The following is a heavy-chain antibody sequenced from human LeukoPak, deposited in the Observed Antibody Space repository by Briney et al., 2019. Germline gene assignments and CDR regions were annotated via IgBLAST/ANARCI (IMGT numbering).Heavy chain of an antibody. CDR2: MNPNSGNT. V-gene: IGHV1-8*01. Sequence: VASVKVSCKASGYTFTSYDINWVRQATGQGLEWMGWMNPNSGNTGYAQKFQGRVTMTRNTSISTAYMELSSLRSEDTAVYYCARGLIPPPRYGGNSPPGYWGQGTLVTVSS. CDR3: ARGLIPPPRYGGNSPPGY. J-gene: IGHJ4*02. D-gene: IGHD4-23*01. CDR1: GYTFTSYD.